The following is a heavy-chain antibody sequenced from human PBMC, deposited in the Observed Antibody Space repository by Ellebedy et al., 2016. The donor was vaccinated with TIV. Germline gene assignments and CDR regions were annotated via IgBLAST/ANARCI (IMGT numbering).Heavy chain of an antibody. CDR1: GGSFSGYC. V-gene: IGHV4-34*01. J-gene: IGHJ4*02. CDR2: INHSGST. D-gene: IGHD6-19*01. CDR3: ARGMGSSGWFANFDY. Sequence: SETLSLTXAVYGGSFSGYCWSWIRQPPGKGLEWIGEINHSGSTNYNLSLKSRVTKSVDTSKNQFSLKLSSVTAADTAVYYCARGMGSSGWFANFDYWGQGTLVTVSS.